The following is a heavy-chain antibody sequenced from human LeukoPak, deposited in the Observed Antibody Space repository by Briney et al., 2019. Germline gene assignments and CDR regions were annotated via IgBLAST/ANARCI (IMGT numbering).Heavy chain of an antibody. D-gene: IGHD4-17*01. V-gene: IGHV4-61*02. CDR3: ARGYKGMTTVTTFDY. Sequence: SETLSLTCTVSGGSISSGSYYWSWIRQPAGKGLEWIGRIYTSGSTNYNPSLKSRVTISVDTSKNQFSLKLSSVTAADTAVYYCARGYKGMTTVTTFDYWGQGTLVTVSS. CDR2: IYTSGST. CDR1: GGSISSGSYY. J-gene: IGHJ4*02.